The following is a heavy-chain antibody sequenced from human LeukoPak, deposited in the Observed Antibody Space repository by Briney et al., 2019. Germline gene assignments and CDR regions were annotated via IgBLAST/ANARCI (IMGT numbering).Heavy chain of an antibody. D-gene: IGHD3-9*01. J-gene: IGHJ4*02. CDR3: ARDFPSPYERYFDWLPKGH. CDR1: GFTFSSYA. Sequence: GGSLRLSCAASGFTFSSYAMHWVRQAPGKGLEWVAVISYDGSNKYYADSVKGRFTISRDNSKNTLYLQMNSLRAADTAVYYCARDFPSPYERYFDWLPKGHWGQGTLVTVSS. V-gene: IGHV3-30-3*01. CDR2: ISYDGSNK.